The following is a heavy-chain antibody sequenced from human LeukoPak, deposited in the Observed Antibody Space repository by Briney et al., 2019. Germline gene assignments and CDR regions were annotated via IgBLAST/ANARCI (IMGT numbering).Heavy chain of an antibody. CDR2: INTDGSST. CDR1: GFTFSSYW. CDR3: ARDSGGSLLYADY. V-gene: IGHV3-74*01. J-gene: IGHJ4*02. D-gene: IGHD1-26*01. Sequence: PGGSLRLSCAASGFTFSSYWMHWVRQAPGKGLVWVSRINTDGSSTSYADSVKGRFTISRDNAKNTLYLQMNSLRAEDTAVYYCARDSGGSLLYADYWGQGTLVTVSS.